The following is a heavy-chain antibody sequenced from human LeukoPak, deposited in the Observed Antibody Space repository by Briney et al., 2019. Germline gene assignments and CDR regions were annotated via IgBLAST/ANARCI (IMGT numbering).Heavy chain of an antibody. CDR3: ITDQLNTYTSGWYGYYQH. J-gene: IGHJ1*01. V-gene: IGHV3-15*01. CDR2: IKSEANGGTT. D-gene: IGHD6-19*01. CDR1: GFTFSNAW. Sequence: GGSLRLSCAASGFTFSNAWMSWVRQVPGKGLEWVGRIKSEANGGTTDYAAPVKGRFTISRDDSKNTLYLQMGSLKTEDTAMYYCITDQLNTYTSGWYGYYQHWGQGSLVTVSS.